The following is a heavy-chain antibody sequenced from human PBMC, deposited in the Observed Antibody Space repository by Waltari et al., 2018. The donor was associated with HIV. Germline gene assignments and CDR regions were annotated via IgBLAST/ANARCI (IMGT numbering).Heavy chain of an antibody. D-gene: IGHD3-10*01. V-gene: IGHV3-30*01. J-gene: IGHJ4*02. Sequence: VQLVESGGGVVQPGTSLTLSCSASGFTFGHSAMHLVRQAPGKGLEWVALISYDGTKKDHGDAVKGRLTIARDISKATLFLEMNTVRPDDTAVYYCVRERTHFNEFQTWGLGTLVIVSS. CDR1: GFTFGHSA. CDR2: ISYDGTKK. CDR3: VRERTHFNEFQT.